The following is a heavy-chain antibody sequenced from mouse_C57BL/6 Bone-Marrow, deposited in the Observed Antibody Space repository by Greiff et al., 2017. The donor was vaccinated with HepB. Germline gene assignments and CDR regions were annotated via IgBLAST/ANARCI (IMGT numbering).Heavy chain of an antibody. CDR1: GFNIKDDY. J-gene: IGHJ3*01. V-gene: IGHV14-4*01. CDR2: IDPENGDT. CDR3: WRQLRFPGLD. Sequence: EVQLVESGAELVRPGASVKLSCTASGFNIKDDYMHWVKQRPEQGLEWIGWIDPENGDTEYASKFQGKATITADTCSNTAYLQLSSLTSEDTAVYYCWRQLRFPGLDWGQGTLVTVAA. D-gene: IGHD3-2*02.